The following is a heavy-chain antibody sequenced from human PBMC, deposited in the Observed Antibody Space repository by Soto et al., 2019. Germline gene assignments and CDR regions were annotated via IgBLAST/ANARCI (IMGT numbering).Heavy chain of an antibody. CDR1: GYPFTGYY. CDR3: AREAAGYYYYGMDV. J-gene: IGHJ6*02. Sequence: XSVKVSFKASGYPFTGYYMHWVRQAPGQGLEWMGWINPNSGGTNYAQKFQGWVTMTRDTSISTAYMELSRLRSDDTAVYYCAREAAGYYYYGMDVCGQGTTVTVSS. V-gene: IGHV1-2*04. CDR2: INPNSGGT. D-gene: IGHD6-13*01.